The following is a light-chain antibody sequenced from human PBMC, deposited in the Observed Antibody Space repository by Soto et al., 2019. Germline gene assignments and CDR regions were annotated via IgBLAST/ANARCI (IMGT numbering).Light chain of an antibody. CDR3: SSYTSSSTHV. J-gene: IGLJ1*01. CDR2: DVT. V-gene: IGLV2-14*01. CDR1: SSDVGGYDY. Sequence: QSVLTQPASVSGSPGQSVTISCTGTSSDVGGYDYVSWYQHHPGKAPKLVIYDVTYRPSGVSDRFSGSKSANTASLTISGLQAEDESEYYCSSYTSSSTHVFGTGTKLTVL.